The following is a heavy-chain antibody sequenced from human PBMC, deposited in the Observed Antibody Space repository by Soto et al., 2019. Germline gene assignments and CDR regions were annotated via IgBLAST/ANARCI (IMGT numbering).Heavy chain of an antibody. J-gene: IGHJ6*02. D-gene: IGHD5-12*01. CDR2: IIPILGIA. V-gene: IGHV1-69*08. CDR3: ARDLVDIVATIRRSYDGMDV. Sequence: QVQLVQSGAEVKKPGSSVKVSCKASGGTFSSYTISWVRQAPGQGLEWMGRIIPILGIANYAQKFQGRVTITADKSTSTDYMELSSLRSEDTAVYYCARDLVDIVATIRRSYDGMDVWGQGTTVTVSS. CDR1: GGTFSSYT.